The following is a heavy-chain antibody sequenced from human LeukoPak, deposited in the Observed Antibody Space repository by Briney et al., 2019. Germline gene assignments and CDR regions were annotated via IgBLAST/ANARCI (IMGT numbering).Heavy chain of an antibody. V-gene: IGHV3-30*04. CDR2: ISYDGSNK. CDR3: AREGAYQLLSSYYFYGMDV. J-gene: IGHJ6*02. Sequence: GGSLRLSCAASGFTFSSYAMHWVRQAPGKGLEWVAVISYDGSNKYYADSVKGRFTISRDNSKNTLYLQMNSLRAEDTALYYCAREGAYQLLSSYYFYGMDVWGQGTTVTVSS. CDR1: GFTFSSYA. D-gene: IGHD1-26*01.